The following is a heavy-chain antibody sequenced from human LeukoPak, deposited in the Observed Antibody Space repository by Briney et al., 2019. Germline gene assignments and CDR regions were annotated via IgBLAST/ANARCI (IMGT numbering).Heavy chain of an antibody. CDR2: IYDSGST. CDR1: GGSIGSYY. J-gene: IGHJ6*03. V-gene: IGHV4-59*01. D-gene: IGHD3-22*01. Sequence: SETLSLSCTISGGSIGSYYWSWIRQSPGKGLEWIGYIYDSGSTIYNPSLKSRVTASIDRSNNQISLRFNFVTAADTAVYYCATVGVAVPTTMKYYYMHVWGKGTTVTVSS. CDR3: ATVGVAVPTTMKYYYMHV.